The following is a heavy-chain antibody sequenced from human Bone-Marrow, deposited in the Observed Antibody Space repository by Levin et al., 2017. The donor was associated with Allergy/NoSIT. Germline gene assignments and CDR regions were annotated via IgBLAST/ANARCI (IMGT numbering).Heavy chain of an antibody. V-gene: IGHV3-21*01. D-gene: IGHD2-15*01. CDR3: ARVFLVVVAATIRRTSFPGGMDV. CDR2: ISSSSSYI. J-gene: IGHJ6*02. CDR1: GFTFSSYS. Sequence: GESLKISCAASGFTFSSYSMNWVRQAPGKGLEWVSSISSSSSYIYYADSVKGRFTISRDNAKNSLYLQMNSLRAEDTAVYYCARVFLVVVAATIRRTSFPGGMDVWGQGTTVTVSS.